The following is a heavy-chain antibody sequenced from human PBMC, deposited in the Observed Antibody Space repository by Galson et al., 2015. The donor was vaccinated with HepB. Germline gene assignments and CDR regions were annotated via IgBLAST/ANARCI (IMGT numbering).Heavy chain of an antibody. J-gene: IGHJ3*02. D-gene: IGHD2-15*01. CDR1: GFTFSSYG. Sequence: SLRLSCAASGFTFSSYGMHWVRQAPGKGLEWVAVISYDGINKYYADSVKGRFTLSRDNSKNMLYLQMNSLRAEDTAVYFCARPLCSGVGCYQRYDACDMWGQGTMVTVSS. CDR3: ARPLCSGVGCYQRYDACDM. V-gene: IGHV3-30*03. CDR2: ISYDGINK.